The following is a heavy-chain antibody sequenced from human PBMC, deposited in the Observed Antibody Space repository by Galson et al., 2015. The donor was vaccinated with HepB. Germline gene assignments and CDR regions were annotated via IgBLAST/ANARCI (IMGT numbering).Heavy chain of an antibody. V-gene: IGHV3-23*01. D-gene: IGHD1-26*01. Sequence: SLRLSCAASGFPLRSYAMGWVRQAPGKGLEWVSSDSDSGGRTYYADSVKGRFTISRDTSKNTLYLQMNSLGADDTAVYYCARGLGGYSDAWGMWGQGTLVTVSS. CDR2: DSDSGGRT. J-gene: IGHJ4*02. CDR1: GFPLRSYA. CDR3: ARGLGGYSDAWGM.